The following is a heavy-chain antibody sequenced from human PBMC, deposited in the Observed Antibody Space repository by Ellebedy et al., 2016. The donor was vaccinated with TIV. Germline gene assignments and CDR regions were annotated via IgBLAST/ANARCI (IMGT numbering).Heavy chain of an antibody. J-gene: IGHJ5*02. CDR3: ASGVGRTWFNP. CDR2: IKQDESEI. D-gene: IGHD1-26*01. Sequence: GGSLRLXCAASGFSSGPYWMSWVRQAPGKGLEWVATIKQDESEIYYVDSVKGRFTISRDNAKTSLYLQMNSLRVEDTAVYYCASGVGRTWFNPWGQGTLVTVSS. CDR1: GFSSGPYW. V-gene: IGHV3-7*01.